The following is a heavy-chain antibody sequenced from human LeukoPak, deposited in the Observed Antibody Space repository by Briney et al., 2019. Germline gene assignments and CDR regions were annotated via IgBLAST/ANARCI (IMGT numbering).Heavy chain of an antibody. CDR1: GGTFSSYA. CDR3: ARATHYYDSSGYYSIPDY. J-gene: IGHJ4*02. D-gene: IGHD3-22*01. Sequence: GASVKVSCKASGGTFSSYAISWVRQAPGQGLEWMGRIIPILGIANYAQKFQGRVTITADKSTSTAYMELSSLRSEDTAVYYCARATHYYDSSGYYSIPDYWGQGTLVTVSS. CDR2: IIPILGIA. V-gene: IGHV1-69*04.